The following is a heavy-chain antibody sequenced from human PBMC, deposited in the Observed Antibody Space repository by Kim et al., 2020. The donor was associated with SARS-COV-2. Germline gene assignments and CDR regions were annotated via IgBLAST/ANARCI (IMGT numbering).Heavy chain of an antibody. Sequence: SETLSLTCTVSGGSISSGGYYWSWIRQHPGKGLEWIGYIYYSGSTYYNPSLKSRVTISVDTSKNQFSLKLSSVTAADTAVYYCARAGGRPDIVVVVAARNWFDPWGQGTLVTVSS. D-gene: IGHD2-15*01. J-gene: IGHJ5*02. CDR2: IYYSGST. CDR3: ARAGGRPDIVVVVAARNWFDP. V-gene: IGHV4-31*03. CDR1: GGSISSGGYY.